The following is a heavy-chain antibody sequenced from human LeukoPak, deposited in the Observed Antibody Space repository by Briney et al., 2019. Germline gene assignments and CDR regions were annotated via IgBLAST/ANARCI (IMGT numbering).Heavy chain of an antibody. CDR2: INQGGSEK. J-gene: IGHJ4*02. V-gene: IGHV3-7*01. CDR3: ARVTPGGVGSFDY. D-gene: IGHD3-16*01. CDR1: GFIFSRYW. Sequence: GESLKISCAASGFIFSRYWMSWVRRAPGKGLEWVADINQGGSEKFYVDSVKGRFTISRDNARNSLYLQMNSLRAEDTAIYYCARVTPGGVGSFDYWGQGTLVTVSS.